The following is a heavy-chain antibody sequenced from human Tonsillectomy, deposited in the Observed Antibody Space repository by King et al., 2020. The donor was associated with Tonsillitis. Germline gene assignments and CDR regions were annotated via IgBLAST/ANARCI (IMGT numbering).Heavy chain of an antibody. CDR1: GFTFDDYT. CDR3: ARDSAHYYGLGSYYMGVDY. J-gene: IGHJ4*02. CDR2: ISWNGGRT. D-gene: IGHD3-10*01. V-gene: IGHV3-43*01. Sequence: VQLVESGGVVVQPGGSLRLSCAASGFTFDDYTMHWVRQAPGKGLEWVSLISWNGGRTYYIDSVKGRFTVSRDNSKNSLYLQMNSLTTEDTALYYCARDSAHYYGLGSYYMGVDYWGQGTLVTVSS.